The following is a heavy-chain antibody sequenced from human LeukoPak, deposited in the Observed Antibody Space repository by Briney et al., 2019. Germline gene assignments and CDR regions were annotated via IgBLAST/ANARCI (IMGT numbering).Heavy chain of an antibody. Sequence: SETLSLTCTVSGYSISSGYYWGWIRQPPGKGLEWTGSIYHSGSTYYNPSLKSRVTISVDTSKNQFSLKLSSVTAADTAVYYCARVYLHPIVVDNNWFDPWGQGTLVTVSS. V-gene: IGHV4-38-2*02. J-gene: IGHJ5*02. D-gene: IGHD3-22*01. CDR2: IYHSGST. CDR3: ARVYLHPIVVDNNWFDP. CDR1: GYSISSGYY.